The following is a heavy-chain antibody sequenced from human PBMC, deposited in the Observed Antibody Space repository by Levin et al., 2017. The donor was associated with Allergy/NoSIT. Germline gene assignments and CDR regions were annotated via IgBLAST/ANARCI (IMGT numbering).Heavy chain of an antibody. CDR3: AKLLTGGWFDP. V-gene: IGHV4-4*07. Sequence: SETLSLSCTVSGDSMSNYFWSWIRQPAGKGPEWIGRIYSSGSTNYNPSLQSRVTMTIDASKNQFSLKLRSVTAADTAVYYCAKLLTGGWFDPWGQGTLVTVSS. J-gene: IGHJ5*02. CDR2: IYSSGST. CDR1: GDSMSNYF. D-gene: IGHD3-9*01.